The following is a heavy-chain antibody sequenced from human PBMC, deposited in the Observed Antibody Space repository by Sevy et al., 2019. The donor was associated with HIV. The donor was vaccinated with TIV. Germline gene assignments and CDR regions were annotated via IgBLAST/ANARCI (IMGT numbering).Heavy chain of an antibody. J-gene: IGHJ4*02. D-gene: IGHD5-18*01. CDR3: ARDPVDTAMALDY. Sequence: GGSLRLSCPASGFTFSSYSMNWVRQAPGKGLEWVSSISSSSSYIYYADSVKGRFTISRDNAKNSLYLQMNSLRAEDTAVYYCARDPVDTAMALDYWGQGTLVTVSS. CDR1: GFTFSSYS. CDR2: ISSSSSYI. V-gene: IGHV3-21*01.